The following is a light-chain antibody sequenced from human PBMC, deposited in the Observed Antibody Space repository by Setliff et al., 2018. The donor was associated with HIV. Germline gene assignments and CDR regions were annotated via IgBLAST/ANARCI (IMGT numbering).Light chain of an antibody. Sequence: QSVLTQPPSTSGTPGHRVIISCSGSNSNIGSNTVNWYQQLPGTAPKLLIYSNNQRPSGVPDRFSGSKSGTSASLAISGLQSEDEADYYCAAWDDGLNALYVFGTGTKGTVL. CDR1: NSNIGSNT. V-gene: IGLV1-44*01. CDR3: AAWDDGLNALYV. CDR2: SNN. J-gene: IGLJ1*01.